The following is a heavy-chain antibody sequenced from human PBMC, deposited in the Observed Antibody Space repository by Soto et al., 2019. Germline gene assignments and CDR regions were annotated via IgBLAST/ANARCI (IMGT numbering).Heavy chain of an antibody. D-gene: IGHD6-13*01. CDR1: GYSFTSHW. J-gene: IGHJ4*02. CDR2: IYPGDSDT. CDR3: ARLAGGYSSSWYLDY. V-gene: IGHV5-51*01. Sequence: PGESLKISCKGSGYSFTSHWIGWVRQMPGKGLEWMGIIYPGDSDTRYSPSLQGQVTISADKSISTAYLQWSSLKASDTAMYYCARLAGGYSSSWYLDYWGQGTLVTVSS.